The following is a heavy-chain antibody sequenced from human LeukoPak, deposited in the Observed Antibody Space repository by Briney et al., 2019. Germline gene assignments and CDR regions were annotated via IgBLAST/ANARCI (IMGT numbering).Heavy chain of an antibody. J-gene: IGHJ4*02. CDR1: GFTFSSYS. CDR3: ARDKIVGATHFDH. D-gene: IGHD1-26*01. CDR2: ISSSSSYI. V-gene: IGHV3-21*01. Sequence: GGSLRLSCAASGFTFSSYSMNWVRQAPGKGLEWVSSISSSSSYIYYADSVKGRFTISRDNAKNSLYLQMNNLRAEDTAVYYCARDKIVGATHFDHWGQGTQVTVSS.